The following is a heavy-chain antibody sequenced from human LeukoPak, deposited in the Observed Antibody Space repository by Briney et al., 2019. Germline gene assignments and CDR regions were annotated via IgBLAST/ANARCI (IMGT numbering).Heavy chain of an antibody. Sequence: GGSLRLSCAASGFTFSDYYMSWIRQAPGKGLEWVSYISSSSSYTNYADSVKGRFTISRDNAKNSLYLQMNSLRAEDTAVYYCASGPVAVAGYYYYYGMDVWGKGTTVTVSS. J-gene: IGHJ6*04. CDR1: GFTFSDYY. CDR3: ASGPVAVAGYYYYYGMDV. CDR2: ISSSSSYT. V-gene: IGHV3-11*06. D-gene: IGHD6-19*01.